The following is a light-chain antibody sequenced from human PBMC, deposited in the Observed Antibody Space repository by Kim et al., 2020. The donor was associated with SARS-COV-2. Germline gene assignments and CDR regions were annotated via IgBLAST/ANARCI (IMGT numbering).Light chain of an antibody. CDR2: VAS. CDR1: QHIRNW. CDR3: QHYDSYPIT. V-gene: IGKV1D-16*01. J-gene: IGKJ5*01. Sequence: ASVGDTVTSTCRASQHIRNWLAWYQQKPGKAPKSLIYVASTLHSGVPSRFSGSGSGTDFTLTISSLQPEDFATYYCQHYDSYPITFGQGTRLEIK.